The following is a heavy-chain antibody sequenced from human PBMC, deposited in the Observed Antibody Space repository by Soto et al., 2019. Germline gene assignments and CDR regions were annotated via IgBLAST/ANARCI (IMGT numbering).Heavy chain of an antibody. J-gene: IGHJ4*02. CDR2: INHSGST. CDR3: ATTGGYCSGGSCYSFDY. V-gene: IGHV4-34*01. D-gene: IGHD2-15*01. CDR1: GGSFSGYY. Sequence: QVQLQQWGAGLLKPSETLSLTCAVYGGSFSGYYWSWIRQPPGKGLEWIGEINHSGSTNYNPSLKSRVTIAVAPSKNQVSLKLSSVTAADTAVYYCATTGGYCSGGSCYSFDYWGQGTLVTVSS.